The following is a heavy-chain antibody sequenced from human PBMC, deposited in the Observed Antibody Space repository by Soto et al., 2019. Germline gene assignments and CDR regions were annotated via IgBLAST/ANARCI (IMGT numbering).Heavy chain of an antibody. V-gene: IGHV3-23*01. J-gene: IGHJ4*02. Sequence: EVQLLESGGGLVQPGGSLRLSCAASGFTFNNYAMTWVRQAPGKGLEWVSAISGGGDTTSYADSEKGRFTVSRDGSKNTLYLPMSSLRAKDTALYYCAKGRGGSGSLTPRVNFWGQGTLVTVSS. CDR1: GFTFNNYA. CDR3: AKGRGGSGSLTPRVNF. D-gene: IGHD3-10*01. CDR2: ISGGGDTT.